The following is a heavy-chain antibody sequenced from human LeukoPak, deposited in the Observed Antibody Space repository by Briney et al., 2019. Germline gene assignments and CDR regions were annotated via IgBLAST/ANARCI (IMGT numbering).Heavy chain of an antibody. CDR2: FSPSGGGT. CDR1: GFTFSNYA. CDR3: ARSGILTGRYFDY. Sequence: GGSLRLSCAASGFTFSNYAMSWVRQAPGKGLEWVSAFSPSGGGTYYADSVKGRFTISRDNAKNRLYMQMNSLRVEDTAVYYCARSGILTGRYFDYWGQGTLVTVSS. J-gene: IGHJ4*02. V-gene: IGHV3-23*01. D-gene: IGHD3-9*01.